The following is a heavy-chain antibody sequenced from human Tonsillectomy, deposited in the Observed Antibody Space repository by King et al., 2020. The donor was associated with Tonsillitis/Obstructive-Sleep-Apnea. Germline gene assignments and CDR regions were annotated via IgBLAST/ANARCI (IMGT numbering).Heavy chain of an antibody. CDR1: GYSFTSYW. Sequence: QLVQSGAEVKKPGESLKISCKGSGYSFTSYWIGWVRQMPGKGLEWMGIIYPGDSDTRYSPSFQGQVTISADKSISTAYLQWSSLKASDTAMYYCARYVLNRRYYDILPGYYEDYWGQGTLVTVSS. CDR3: ARYVLNRRYYDILPGYYEDY. J-gene: IGHJ4*02. CDR2: IYPGDSDT. D-gene: IGHD3-9*01. V-gene: IGHV5-51*01.